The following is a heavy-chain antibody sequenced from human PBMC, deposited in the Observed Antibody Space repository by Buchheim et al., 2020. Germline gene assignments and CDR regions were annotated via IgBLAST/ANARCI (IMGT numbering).Heavy chain of an antibody. CDR3: ARVIGDCSGGSCYFDY. Sequence: QVQLQESGPGLVKPSETLSLTCTVSGVSISSYYWSWIRQPPGKGLEWIGYIYYSGSTNYNPSLKSRVTISVDTSKNQFSLKLSSVTAADTAVYYCARVIGDCSGGSCYFDYWGQGTL. CDR2: IYYSGST. D-gene: IGHD2-15*01. J-gene: IGHJ4*02. V-gene: IGHV4-59*01. CDR1: GVSISSYY.